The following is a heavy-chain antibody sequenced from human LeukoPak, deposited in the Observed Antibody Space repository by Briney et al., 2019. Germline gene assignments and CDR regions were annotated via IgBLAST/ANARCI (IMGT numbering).Heavy chain of an antibody. CDR3: ARTGEVTTVCDS. D-gene: IGHD4-17*01. J-gene: IGHJ4*02. CDR2: IHYSGST. V-gene: IGHV4-59*08. Sequence: SETLSLTCAVPGGSTSGYYWNWIRQPPGKGLEWIGNIHYSGSTNYNPSLKSRVTITVDTSKNQFSLKLSSVAAADTAVYYCARTGEVTTVCDSWGQGNLVTVSS. CDR1: GGSTSGYY.